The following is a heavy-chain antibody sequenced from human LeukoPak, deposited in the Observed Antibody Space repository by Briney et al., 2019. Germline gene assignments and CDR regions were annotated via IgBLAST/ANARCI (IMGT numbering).Heavy chain of an antibody. CDR2: TYYSGST. CDR1: GTSISSSSHY. Sequence: SETLSLTYSVSGTSISSSSHYWGWIRQPPGKGLEWIGTTYYSGSTHYNSSLKSRITMSVDTSKNQVSLELSSVTAADTAVYYCARHEAAPGGGYYGMDVWGQGTTVTVSS. CDR3: ARHEAAPGGGYYGMDV. V-gene: IGHV4-39*01. D-gene: IGHD2-15*01. J-gene: IGHJ6*02.